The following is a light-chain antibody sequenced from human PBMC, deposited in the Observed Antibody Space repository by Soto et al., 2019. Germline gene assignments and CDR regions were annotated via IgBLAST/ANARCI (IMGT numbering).Light chain of an antibody. V-gene: IGKV1-5*03. CDR3: QQYNSYPLT. Sequence: DIQMTQAPSTLSASVGDRVTITCRASQSIGSWLAWYQQKPEKAPKLLIYKASSLEGGVPSRFSGSGSGTEFTLTISSLQPDDFATYYCQQYNSYPLTFGQGTRLEIK. CDR1: QSIGSW. J-gene: IGKJ5*01. CDR2: KAS.